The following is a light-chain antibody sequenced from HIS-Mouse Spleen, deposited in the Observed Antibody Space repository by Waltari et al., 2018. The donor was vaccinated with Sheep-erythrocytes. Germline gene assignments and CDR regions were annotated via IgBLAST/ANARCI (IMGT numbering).Light chain of an antibody. CDR3: AAWDDSLNGVV. Sequence: QSVLTQPPSVSAAPRQRVTISCSGSSSTIGNNAVNWYQQLPGKAPKLLIYYDDLLPSGCSDRFSGSKSGTSASLAISGLQSEDEADYYCAAWDDSLNGVVFGGGTKLTVL. J-gene: IGLJ2*01. V-gene: IGLV1-36*01. CDR1: SSTIGNNA. CDR2: YDD.